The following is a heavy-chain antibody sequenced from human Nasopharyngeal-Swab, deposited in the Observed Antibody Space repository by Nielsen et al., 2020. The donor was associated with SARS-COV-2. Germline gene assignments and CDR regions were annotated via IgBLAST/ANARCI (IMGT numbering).Heavy chain of an antibody. CDR2: ISYDGSNK. Sequence: GESLKISCAASGFMFSDYAMSWVRQAPGKGLEWVAVISYDGSNKYYADSVKGRFTISRDNYKNTLYLQMNSLRAEETAVYYCARDRSGYLLDYWGQGTLVTVSS. J-gene: IGHJ4*02. CDR1: GFMFSDYA. D-gene: IGHD3-22*01. V-gene: IGHV3-30*04. CDR3: ARDRSGYLLDY.